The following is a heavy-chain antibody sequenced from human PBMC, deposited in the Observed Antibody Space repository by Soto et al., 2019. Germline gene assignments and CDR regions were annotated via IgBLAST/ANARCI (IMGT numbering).Heavy chain of an antibody. CDR1: GDTFSRYV. D-gene: IGHD3-10*01. CDR3: AIGPMVPSKPPRVDYFEY. Sequence: QVQLVQSGAEVKKPGSSVKVSCKASGDTFSRYVITWVRQAPGQGLEWMGGFIPLSGAANYAQKLAGRVTITADESTSTAYMELSRLRSEDTAVYYCAIGPMVPSKPPRVDYFEYWGQGTLVTVSS. V-gene: IGHV1-69*12. CDR2: FIPLSGAA. J-gene: IGHJ4*02.